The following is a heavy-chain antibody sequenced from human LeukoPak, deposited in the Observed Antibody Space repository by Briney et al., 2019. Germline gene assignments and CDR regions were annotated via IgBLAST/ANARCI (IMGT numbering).Heavy chain of an antibody. CDR1: GSIFTSYW. CDR2: IYPGDSDT. CDR3: ASNRGYTYGYYFVY. Sequence: GAPLQISCKCSGSIFTSYWIGWVRPLPGKGLEWMGIIYPGDSDTRYSPSFQGQVTISADKSISTAYLQWSSLKASDTAMYYCASNRGYTYGYYFVYWGQGTLVTVSS. J-gene: IGHJ4*02. D-gene: IGHD5-18*01. V-gene: IGHV5-51*01.